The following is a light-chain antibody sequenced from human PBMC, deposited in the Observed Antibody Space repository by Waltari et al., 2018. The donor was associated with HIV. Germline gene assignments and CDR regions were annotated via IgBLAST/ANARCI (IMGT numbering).Light chain of an antibody. CDR2: DVT. CDR3: NSYTISSTLGV. J-gene: IGLJ3*02. V-gene: IGLV2-14*01. Sequence: QSALPQPASVSGSPGQSITISCTGTSSDVGGYNYVSWYQQHPGKAPKLMVYDVTNRPSGVSNRFSGSKSGNTASLTISGLQAEDEADYYCNSYTISSTLGVFGGGTKLTVL. CDR1: SSDVGGYNY.